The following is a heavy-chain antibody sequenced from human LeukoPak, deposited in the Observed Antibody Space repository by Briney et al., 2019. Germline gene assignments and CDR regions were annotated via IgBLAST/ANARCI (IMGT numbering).Heavy chain of an antibody. CDR2: ISRDSSTI. J-gene: IGHJ4*02. D-gene: IGHD3-3*01. CDR3: ARSLFDRLVRD. V-gene: IGHV3-48*04. CDR1: GFIFTTYS. Sequence: GGSLRLSCAASGFIFTTYSMNWVRQAPGKGLEWVSYISRDSSTIYYADSVKGRFTISRDNAKNSLYLQMNSLRAEDTAIYYCARSLFDRLVRDWGQGTLVTVSS.